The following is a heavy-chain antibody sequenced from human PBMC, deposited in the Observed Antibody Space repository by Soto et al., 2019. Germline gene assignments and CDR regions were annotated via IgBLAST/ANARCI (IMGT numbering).Heavy chain of an antibody. CDR1: GFIFTSYA. D-gene: IGHD6-19*01. CDR3: AKAKPSIAVAAPFDY. CDR2: ISGSAGST. V-gene: IGHV3-23*01. Sequence: GGSLRLSCAASGFIFTSYAMSWVRQGPGKGLEWVSGISGSAGSTYYADSVKGRFSISRDNSKNTLYLEMNSLRAEDTAIYYCAKAKPSIAVAAPFDYWGQGTLVTVSS. J-gene: IGHJ4*02.